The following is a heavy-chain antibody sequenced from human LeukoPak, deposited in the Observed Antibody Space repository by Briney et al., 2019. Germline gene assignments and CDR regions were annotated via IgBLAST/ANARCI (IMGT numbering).Heavy chain of an antibody. J-gene: IGHJ4*02. Sequence: GGSLRLSCAASGFTFSTYWMTWVRQAPGKGLEWVANIKEDGSDKFYVDSVKGRFTISRDNAQNSLYLQMNSLRVEDTAVYYCARDWGNGGYNDVHRGQGTLVTVSS. CDR1: GFTFSTYW. V-gene: IGHV3-7*05. CDR2: IKEDGSDK. D-gene: IGHD5-24*01. CDR3: ARDWGNGGYNDVH.